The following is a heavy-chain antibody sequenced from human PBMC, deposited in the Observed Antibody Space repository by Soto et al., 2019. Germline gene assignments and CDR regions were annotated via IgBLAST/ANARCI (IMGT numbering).Heavy chain of an antibody. J-gene: IGHJ3*02. Sequence: QVLLVQSGAEVKKPGSSVKVSCKVSGGSFRRYAISWVRQAPGQGLEWMGGIIPILGSPNYAQKFPDRVTIIADESKSTTYMELSSLSSEDAAVYYCASRERVDAFDIWGQGTMVTVSS. CDR2: IIPILGSP. CDR3: ASRERVDAFDI. V-gene: IGHV1-69*01. D-gene: IGHD1-26*01. CDR1: GGSFRRYA.